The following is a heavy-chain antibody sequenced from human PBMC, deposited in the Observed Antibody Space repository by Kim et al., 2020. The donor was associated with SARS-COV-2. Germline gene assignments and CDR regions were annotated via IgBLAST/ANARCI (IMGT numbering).Heavy chain of an antibody. D-gene: IGHD3-3*01. CDR3: AKRTTDNSIITIFGVVITADASVI. Sequence: GGSLRLSCAASGFTFSSYAMSWVRQAPGKGLEWVSAISGSGGSTYYADSVKGRFTISRDNSKNTLYLQMNSLRAEDTAVYYCAKRTTDNSIITIFGVVITADASVIWGQGTMVTVSS. CDR1: GFTFSSYA. V-gene: IGHV3-23*01. J-gene: IGHJ3*02. CDR2: ISGSGGST.